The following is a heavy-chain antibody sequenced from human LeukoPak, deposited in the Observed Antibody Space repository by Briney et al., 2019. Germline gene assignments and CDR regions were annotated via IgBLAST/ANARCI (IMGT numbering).Heavy chain of an antibody. CDR2: ISPKSGDT. CDR1: GYTFSGYY. CDR3: ARGRDKTTSPAIDY. J-gene: IGHJ4*02. Sequence: ASVKVSCKASGYTFSGYYMDWVRQAPGQGHEWMGWISPKSGDTNYAQNFQGRVTMTRDTSISTAYMELSRLTSDDTAVYYCARGRDKTTSPAIDYWGQGTLVTVSS. V-gene: IGHV1-2*02. D-gene: IGHD2-2*01.